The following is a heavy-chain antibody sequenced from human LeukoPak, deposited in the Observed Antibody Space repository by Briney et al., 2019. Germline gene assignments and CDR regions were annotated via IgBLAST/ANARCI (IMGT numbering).Heavy chain of an antibody. J-gene: IGHJ6*02. V-gene: IGHV4-59*01. CDR2: IFYSGST. CDR3: ARDLWFGELYYGMDV. CDR1: GGSFSGYY. Sequence: LETLSLTCAVYGGSFSGYYWSWIRQPPGKGLECIGYIFYSGSTNYNPSLKSRVTISVDTSKNQFSLKLSSVTAADTAVYYCARDLWFGELYYGMDVWGQGTTVTVSS. D-gene: IGHD3-10*01.